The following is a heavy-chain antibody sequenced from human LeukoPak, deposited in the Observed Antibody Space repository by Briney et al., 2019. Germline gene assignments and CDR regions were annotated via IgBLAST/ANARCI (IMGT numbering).Heavy chain of an antibody. CDR3: ARGAIFGVVSGSDV. CDR1: GFTFGSYG. V-gene: IGHV3-23*01. CDR2: ITTSGGPS. Sequence: GGSLRLSCSASGFTFGSYGMAWVRGARGEGLEGGSDITTSGGPSFYTDSVKGRFTISRDNSKATLFLQMNSLRAEDTAVYYCARGAIFGVVSGSDVWGQGTTVTVSS. J-gene: IGHJ6*02. D-gene: IGHD3-3*01.